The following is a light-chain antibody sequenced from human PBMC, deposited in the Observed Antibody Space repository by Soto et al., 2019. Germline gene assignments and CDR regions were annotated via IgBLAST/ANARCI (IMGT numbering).Light chain of an antibody. Sequence: DIQMTQSPYSLSASIGDRITITFRARQSIRVSINWYQQKPGKAPRLLISGASTLQNGVPSSFSGSGSATDYTLTISSLQPEDFATSCCQQSFITPPLTFGGGTKVAMK. J-gene: IGKJ4*01. CDR2: GAS. CDR1: QSIRVS. V-gene: IGKV1-39*01. CDR3: QQSFITPPLT.